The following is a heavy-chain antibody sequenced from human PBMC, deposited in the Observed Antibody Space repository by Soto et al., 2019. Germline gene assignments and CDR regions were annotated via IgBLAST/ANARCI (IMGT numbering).Heavy chain of an antibody. D-gene: IGHD3-3*01. Sequence: SVKVSCKASGFTFTSSAVQWVRQARGQRLEWIGWIVVGSGNTNYARKFQERVTITRDMSTSTAYMELSSLRSEDTAVYYCAADHYDFWSGPAADYYGMDVWGQGTTVTVSS. CDR2: IVVGSGNT. V-gene: IGHV1-58*01. CDR3: AADHYDFWSGPAADYYGMDV. CDR1: GFTFTSSA. J-gene: IGHJ6*02.